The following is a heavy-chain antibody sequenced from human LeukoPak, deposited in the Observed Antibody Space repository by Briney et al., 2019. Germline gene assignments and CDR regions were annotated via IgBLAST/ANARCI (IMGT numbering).Heavy chain of an antibody. J-gene: IGHJ2*01. CDR2: IYYSGST. CDR1: GGSISSYY. CDR3: ARDTTPWGYSDL. D-gene: IGHD1-14*01. V-gene: IGHV4-59*01. Sequence: PSETLSLTCTVSGGSISSYYWSWIRQPPGKGLEWIGYIYYSGSTNYNPSLKSRVTISVDTSKIQFSRKLSSVTAADTAVYYCARDTTPWGYSDLWGRGTLVTVSS.